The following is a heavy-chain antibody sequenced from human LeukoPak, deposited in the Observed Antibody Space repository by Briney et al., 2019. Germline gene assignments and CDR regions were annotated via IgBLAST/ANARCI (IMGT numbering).Heavy chain of an antibody. Sequence: GGSLRLSCAVSGLTFNNYAMSWVRQAPGKGLEWVSGISGRGASKYYADSVKGRFTISRDNSKNTLYLQMNSLRAEDTALYYCAKGDRIGAAGSLDYWGQGTLITVSS. D-gene: IGHD6-13*01. CDR1: GLTFNNYA. J-gene: IGHJ4*02. V-gene: IGHV3-23*01. CDR2: ISGRGASK. CDR3: AKGDRIGAAGSLDY.